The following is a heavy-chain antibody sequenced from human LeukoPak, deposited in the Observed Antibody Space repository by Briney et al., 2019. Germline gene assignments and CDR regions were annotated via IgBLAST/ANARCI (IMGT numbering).Heavy chain of an antibody. J-gene: IGHJ5*01. CDR2: MYTGGTT. V-gene: IGHV3-53*01. CDR1: GFTVSGTH. D-gene: IGHD2-21*02. Sequence: GGSLRLSCAASGFTVSGTHMSWVRQAPGTRLEWLSAMYTGGTTYYADSVTGRFTVSRDTSRNTLFLHMDSLRAEDTAVYYCAKDEVTSGGGLASWGQGTLVIVSS. CDR3: AKDEVTSGGGLAS.